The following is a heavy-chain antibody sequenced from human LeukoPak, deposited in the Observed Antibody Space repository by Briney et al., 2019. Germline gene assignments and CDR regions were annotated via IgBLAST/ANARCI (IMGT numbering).Heavy chain of an antibody. Sequence: PGGSLRLSCAASGFTFSGYWMHWVRQAPGKGLVWVSRINNDGSSTRYADSVQGRFTISRDNAKNTLYLQMNSLRAEDTAVFYCARDRIDYPFDYWGQGTLVTVSS. V-gene: IGHV3-74*01. J-gene: IGHJ4*02. CDR3: ARDRIDYPFDY. D-gene: IGHD4-11*01. CDR1: GFTFSGYW. CDR2: INNDGSST.